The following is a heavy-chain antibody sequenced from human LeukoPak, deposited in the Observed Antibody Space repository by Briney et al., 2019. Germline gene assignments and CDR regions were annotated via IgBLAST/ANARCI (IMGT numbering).Heavy chain of an antibody. J-gene: IGHJ4*02. Sequence: ASVKVSCKASGYTFTSYGISWVRQAPGQGLEWMGRISAYNGNTNYAQKLQGRVTMTTDTSTSTAYMELRSLRSDDTAVYYCARVIVGATTLPFDYWGQGTLVTVSS. V-gene: IGHV1-18*01. CDR1: GYTFTSYG. D-gene: IGHD1-26*01. CDR2: ISAYNGNT. CDR3: ARVIVGATTLPFDY.